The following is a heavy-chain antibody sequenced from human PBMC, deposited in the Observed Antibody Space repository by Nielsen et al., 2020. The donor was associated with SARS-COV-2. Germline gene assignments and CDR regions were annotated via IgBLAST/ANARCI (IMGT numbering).Heavy chain of an antibody. D-gene: IGHD3-3*01. CDR1: GEPLSSGSYS. CDR3: VRAPATIFGVLIRLES. CDR2: VYTDGGT. Sequence: SETLSLTCAVSGEPLSSGSYSWSWIRKAPGKTLEWIGYVYTDGGTNYNPSLKSRVTTSLDTSKNQFSLRMTSVTAADTAVYYCVRAPATIFGVLIRLESWGPGALVTVSS. J-gene: IGHJ4*02. V-gene: IGHV4-30-4*07.